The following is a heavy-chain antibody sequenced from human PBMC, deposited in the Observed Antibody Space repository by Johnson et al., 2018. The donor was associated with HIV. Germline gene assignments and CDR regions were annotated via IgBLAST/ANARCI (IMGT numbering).Heavy chain of an antibody. CDR1: RFTFSSYD. V-gene: IGHV3-13*01. CDR3: ARAVCRGGRCYSHDAFDI. J-gene: IGHJ3*02. D-gene: IGHD2-15*01. Sequence: VQLVESGGGVVQPGRSLRLSCAASRFTFSSYDMHWVRQATGKGLEWVSTIGTAGDTYYPGSVKGRFTVSREDAKNSLYLQMNSLRAGDTALYYCARAVCRGGRCYSHDAFDIWGQGTLVTVSS. CDR2: IGTAGDT.